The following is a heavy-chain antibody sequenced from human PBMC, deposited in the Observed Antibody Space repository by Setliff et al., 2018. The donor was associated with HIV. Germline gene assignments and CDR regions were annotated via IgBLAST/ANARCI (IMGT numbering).Heavy chain of an antibody. V-gene: IGHV1-46*01. CDR2: INPSGGST. D-gene: IGHD3-10*01. CDR3: ARDWAEDYYGSGSFQY. CDR1: GYMFTNYF. Sequence: ASVKVSCKASGYMFTNYFIHWVRQPPGQGLQWIGVINPSGGSTRYAQRFQGRVTMTRDTSISTAYMELSRLRSDDTAVYYCARDWAEDYYGSGSFQYWGQGTLVTSPQ. J-gene: IGHJ1*01.